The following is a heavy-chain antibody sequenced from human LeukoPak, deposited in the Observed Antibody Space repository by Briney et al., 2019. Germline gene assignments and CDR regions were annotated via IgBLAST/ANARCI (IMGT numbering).Heavy chain of an antibody. CDR2: IYYSGST. D-gene: IGHD1-26*01. V-gene: IGHV4-59*01. J-gene: IGHJ4*02. CDR3: AREGSGNNGFDY. Sequence: SETLSLTCTVSGGSISSYYWSWIRQPPGKGLEWIGYIYYSGSTNYNPSLKSRVTISVDTSKNQFSLKLSSVTAADTAVYYCAREGSGNNGFDYWGQGTLVSVSS. CDR1: GGSISSYY.